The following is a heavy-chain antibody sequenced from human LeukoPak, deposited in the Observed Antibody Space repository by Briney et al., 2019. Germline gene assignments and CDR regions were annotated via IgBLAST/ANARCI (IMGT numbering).Heavy chain of an antibody. D-gene: IGHD3-10*01. CDR2: IYYSGST. CDR3: ARVVYYGSTPFDI. V-gene: IGHV4-59*01. J-gene: IGHJ3*02. CDR1: GGSISSYY. Sequence: MASETLSLTCTVSGGSISSYYWSWIRQPPGKGLEWIGYIYYSGSTNYNPSLKSLVTISVDTSKNQFSLKLSSVTAADTAVYYCARVVYYGSTPFDIWGQGTMVTVSS.